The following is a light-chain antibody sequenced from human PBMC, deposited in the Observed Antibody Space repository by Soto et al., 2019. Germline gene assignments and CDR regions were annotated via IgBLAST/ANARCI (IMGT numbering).Light chain of an antibody. V-gene: IGKV2-30*02. CDR3: MQSTHWPLT. J-gene: IGKJ4*01. CDR1: LSLVHTDGNTF. CDR2: KVS. Sequence: DVVLTQSPLSLAVTLGQPDSLVCMSNLSLVHTDGNTFLNWFHQRPGQAPRRLIYKVSQRDSGVPDRFSGSGSVTYFTLRISRVAADDVGTYYCMQSTHWPLTFGGGTKVVIK.